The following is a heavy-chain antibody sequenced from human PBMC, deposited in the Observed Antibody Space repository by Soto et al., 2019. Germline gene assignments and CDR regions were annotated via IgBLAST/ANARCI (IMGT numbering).Heavy chain of an antibody. CDR2: IYHSGST. V-gene: IGHV4-4*02. D-gene: IGHD3-22*01. Sequence: PSETLSLTCAVSGGSISSSNWWSWVRQPPGKGLEWIGEIYHSGSTNYNPSLKSRVTISVDKSKNQFSLKLSSVTAADTAVYYCARDYYDSSGYSYYFDYWGQGTLVTVS. J-gene: IGHJ4*02. CDR3: ARDYYDSSGYSYYFDY. CDR1: GGSISSSNW.